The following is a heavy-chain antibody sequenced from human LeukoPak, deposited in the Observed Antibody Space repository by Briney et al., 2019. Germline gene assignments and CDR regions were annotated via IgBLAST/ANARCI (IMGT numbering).Heavy chain of an antibody. Sequence: SQTLSLTCTVSGGSISSGGYYWSWLRQPPGKGLEWIGYIYHSGSTNYNPSLKSRVTMSVDTSKNQFSLKLSSVTAADTAVYYCASAGPLNWFDPWGQGTLVTVSS. J-gene: IGHJ5*02. CDR1: GGSISSGGYY. V-gene: IGHV4-30-2*01. CDR2: IYHSGST. CDR3: ASAGPLNWFDP.